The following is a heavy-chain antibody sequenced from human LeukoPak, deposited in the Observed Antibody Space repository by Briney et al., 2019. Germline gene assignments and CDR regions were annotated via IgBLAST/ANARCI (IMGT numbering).Heavy chain of an antibody. CDR2: IYYSGST. V-gene: IGHV4-39*07. D-gene: IGHD2-15*01. Sequence: SETLSLTCTVSGGSISSSSHYWGWIRQPPGKGLEWIGSIYYSGSTYYNPSLKSRVTISVDTSKNQFSLKLSSVTAADTAVYYCARAVIVVVVAATPPGNWFDPWGQGTLVTVSS. CDR1: GGSISSSSHY. J-gene: IGHJ5*02. CDR3: ARAVIVVVVAATPPGNWFDP.